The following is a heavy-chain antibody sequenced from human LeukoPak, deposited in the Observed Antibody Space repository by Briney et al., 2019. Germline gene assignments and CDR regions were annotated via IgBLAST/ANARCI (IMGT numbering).Heavy chain of an antibody. CDR3: ARDPRHTHRVMVGYGGNFGLGIGWFDP. D-gene: IGHD4-23*01. CDR1: GDSVSSNSAA. Sequence: SQTLSLTCAISGDSVSSNSAAWNWIRQSPSRGLEWLGRTYYRSKWYNDYAVSVKSRITINPDTSKNQFSLQLNSVTPEDTAVYYCARDPRHTHRVMVGYGGNFGLGIGWFDPWGQGTLVTVSS. V-gene: IGHV6-1*01. J-gene: IGHJ5*02. CDR2: TYYRSKWYN.